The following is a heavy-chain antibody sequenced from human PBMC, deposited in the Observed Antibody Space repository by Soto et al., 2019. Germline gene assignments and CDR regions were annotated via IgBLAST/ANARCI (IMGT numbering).Heavy chain of an antibody. D-gene: IGHD6-6*01. CDR3: AKKGLESSSSGNGFDP. CDR1: GFTFSSYA. Sequence: EVQLLESGGGLVQPGGSLRLSCAASGFTFSSYAMSWVRQAPGKGLEWVSAISGSGGSTYYADSVKGRFTISRDNSKNTLYLQMNSLRAEDTAVYYCAKKGLESSSSGNGFDPWGQGTLVTVSS. CDR2: ISGSGGST. J-gene: IGHJ5*02. V-gene: IGHV3-23*01.